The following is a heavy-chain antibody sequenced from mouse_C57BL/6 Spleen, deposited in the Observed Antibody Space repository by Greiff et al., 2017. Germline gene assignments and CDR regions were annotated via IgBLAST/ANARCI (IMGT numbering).Heavy chain of an antibody. CDR3: ARFEGGGY. CDR2: IDPSDSYT. J-gene: IGHJ2*01. V-gene: IGHV1-50*01. CDR1: GYTFTSYW. Sequence: QVQLQQPGAELVKPGASVKLSCKASGYTFTSYWMQWVKQRPGQGLEWIGEIDPSDSYTNYNQKFKGKATLTVDTSSSTAYMQLSSLTSEDSAVYYCARFEGGGYWGQGTTLTVSS.